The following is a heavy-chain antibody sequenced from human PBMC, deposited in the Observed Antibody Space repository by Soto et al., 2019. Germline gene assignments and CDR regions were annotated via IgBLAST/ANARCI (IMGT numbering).Heavy chain of an antibody. D-gene: IGHD1-26*01. V-gene: IGHV4-59*01. CDR2: IYYSGSA. CDR1: GGSISSYY. J-gene: IGHJ4*02. Sequence: SETLSLTCTVSGGSISSYYWSWIRQPPGKGLEWIGYIYYSGSANYNPSLNSRITISVDTSKNQFSLKLSSVTAADTAVYYCARSIVQWELLFDYWGQGTLVTVSS. CDR3: ARSIVQWELLFDY.